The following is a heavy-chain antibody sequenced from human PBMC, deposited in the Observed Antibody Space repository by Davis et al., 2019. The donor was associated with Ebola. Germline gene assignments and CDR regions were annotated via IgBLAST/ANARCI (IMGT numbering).Heavy chain of an antibody. D-gene: IGHD3-9*01. CDR2: IWYDGSNK. CDR1: GFTFSSYG. Sequence: PGGSLRLSCAASGFTFSSYGMHWVRQAPGKGLEWVAVIWYDGSNKYYADSVKGRFTISRDNAKNSLYLQMNSLRDEDTAVYYCAREGGAKMYYEILTGYYSYSGRDAGGQGPTLT. V-gene: IGHV3-33*01. J-gene: IGHJ6*02. CDR3: AREGGAKMYYEILTGYYSYSGRDA.